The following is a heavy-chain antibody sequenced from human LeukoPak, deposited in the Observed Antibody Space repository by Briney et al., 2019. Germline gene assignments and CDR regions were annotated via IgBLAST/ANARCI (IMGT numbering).Heavy chain of an antibody. CDR1: GFTFSSYW. Sequence: GGSLRLSCAASGFTFSSYWMHWVRQAPGKGLVWVSRINGDGSITRYADSVKGRFTISRDNAKNTLYLQMNSLRAEDTAVYYCARGGYGGYDSNFDYWGQGTLVTVPS. CDR2: INGDGSIT. D-gene: IGHD5-12*01. CDR3: ARGGYGGYDSNFDY. V-gene: IGHV3-74*01. J-gene: IGHJ4*02.